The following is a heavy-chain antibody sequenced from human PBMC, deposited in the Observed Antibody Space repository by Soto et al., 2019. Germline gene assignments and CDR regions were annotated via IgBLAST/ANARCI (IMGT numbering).Heavy chain of an antibody. V-gene: IGHV1-3*01. CDR2: INAGNGNT. CDR1: GYTFTSYA. D-gene: IGHD3-16*01. CDR3: AKDMITFGGVIPN. Sequence: ASVKVSCKASGYTFTSYAMHWVRQAPGQRLEWMGWINAGNGNTKYSQKFQGRVTITADKSTSTAYMELSSLRSEDTAVYYCAKDMITFGGVIPNWGQGTLVTVSS. J-gene: IGHJ4*02.